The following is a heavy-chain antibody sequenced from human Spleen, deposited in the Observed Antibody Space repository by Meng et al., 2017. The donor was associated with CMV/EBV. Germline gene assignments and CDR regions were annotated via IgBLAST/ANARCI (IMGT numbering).Heavy chain of an antibody. CDR2: INHSGST. Sequence: VQPQQGGRGLLTASETLSRTCAVYGGSFSGYYWSWIRQPPGKGLEWIGEINHSGSTNYNPSLKSRVTISVDTSKNQFSLKLSSVTAADTAVYYCARGRGIQLWLAYFDYWGQGTLVTVSS. CDR3: ARGRGIQLWLAYFDY. J-gene: IGHJ4*02. CDR1: GGSFSGYY. V-gene: IGHV4-34*01. D-gene: IGHD5-18*01.